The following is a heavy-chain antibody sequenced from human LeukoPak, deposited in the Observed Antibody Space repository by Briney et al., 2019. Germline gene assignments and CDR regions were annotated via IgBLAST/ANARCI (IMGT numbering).Heavy chain of an antibody. D-gene: IGHD4-23*01. J-gene: IGHJ4*02. Sequence: GGSLRLSCAASGFTFSSYGMHWVRQAPGKGLEWVAVISYDGSNKYYADSVKGRFTISRDNSKNTLYLQMNSLRAEDTAVYYCAKLGHGGYWGEGTVVTVSS. V-gene: IGHV3-30*18. CDR1: GFTFSSYG. CDR3: AKLGHGGY. CDR2: ISYDGSNK.